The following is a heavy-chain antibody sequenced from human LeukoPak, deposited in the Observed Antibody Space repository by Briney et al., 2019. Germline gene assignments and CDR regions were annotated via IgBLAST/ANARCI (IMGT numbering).Heavy chain of an antibody. D-gene: IGHD3-16*01. CDR1: GLTFSNSW. V-gene: IGHV3-74*01. Sequence: SGGSLRLSCAASGLTFSNSWMHWVRQAPGKGLVWVSRINPDGRSINYADSVKGRFTISRDNAKKTLYLQMNSLRAEDTAVYYCARETYYDYVWGTYDYWGQGTLVTVSS. CDR2: INPDGRSI. J-gene: IGHJ4*02. CDR3: ARETYYDYVWGTYDY.